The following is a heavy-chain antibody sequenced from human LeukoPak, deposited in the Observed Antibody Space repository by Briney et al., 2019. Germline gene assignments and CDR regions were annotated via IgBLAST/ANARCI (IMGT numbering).Heavy chain of an antibody. D-gene: IGHD4-17*01. J-gene: IGHJ4*02. V-gene: IGHV3-66*01. CDR2: IYSGGST. CDR3: ASYGDYGHYFDY. Sequence: PGGSLRLSCAASGFTFSSYSMNWVRQAPGKGLEWVSVIYSGGSTYYADSVKGRFTISRDNSKNTLYLQMNSLRAEDTAVYYCASYGDYGHYFDYWGQGTLVTVSS. CDR1: GFTFSSYS.